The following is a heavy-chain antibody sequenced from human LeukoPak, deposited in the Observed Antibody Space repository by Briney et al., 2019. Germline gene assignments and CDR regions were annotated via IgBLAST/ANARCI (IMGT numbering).Heavy chain of an antibody. Sequence: GGSLRLSCAASGFTFSSYGMHWVRQAPGKGLEWVAVISYDGSNKYYADSVKDRFTISRDNSKNTLYLQMNSLRAEDTAVYYCAKDYSSSWYSFGYYYYYMDVWGKGTTVTISS. J-gene: IGHJ6*03. D-gene: IGHD6-13*01. CDR2: ISYDGSNK. CDR1: GFTFSSYG. V-gene: IGHV3-30*18. CDR3: AKDYSSSWYSFGYYYYYMDV.